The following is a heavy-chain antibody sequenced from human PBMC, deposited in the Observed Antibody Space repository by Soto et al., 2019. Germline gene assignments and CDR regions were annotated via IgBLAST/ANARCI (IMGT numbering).Heavy chain of an antibody. Sequence: QVQLVESGGGVVQPGSSLRLSCAASGFNLSSYGMHWVRQAPGKGLEWVAVISCDGRNKYYADSVKGRFTISRDNSKNTLYLEMNSLRAEDTAVYYYAKGGSISARYFDYLSQGTLATVS. D-gene: IGHD6-6*01. CDR2: ISCDGRNK. V-gene: IGHV3-30*18. CDR1: GFNLSSYG. CDR3: AKGGSISARYFDY. J-gene: IGHJ4*02.